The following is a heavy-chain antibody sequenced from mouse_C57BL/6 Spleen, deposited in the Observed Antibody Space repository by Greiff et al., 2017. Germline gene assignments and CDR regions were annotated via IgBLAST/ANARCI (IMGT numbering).Heavy chain of an antibody. CDR1: GYAFSSYW. J-gene: IGHJ2*01. Sequence: QVQLQQSGAELVKPGASVKISCKASGYAFSSYWMNWVKQRPGKGLEWIGQIYPGDGDTNYNGKFKGKATLTADKSSSTAYMQLSSLTSEGSAVYFCHYYGSSYPYYFDYWGKGTTLTVSS. D-gene: IGHD1-1*01. CDR2: IYPGDGDT. V-gene: IGHV1-80*01. CDR3: HYYGSSYPYYFDY.